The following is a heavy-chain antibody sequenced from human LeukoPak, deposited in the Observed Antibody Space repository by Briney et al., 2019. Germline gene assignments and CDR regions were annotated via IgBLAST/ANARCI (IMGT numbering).Heavy chain of an antibody. Sequence: KASETLSLTCTVSGGSISSYYWSWIRQPAGKGLEWIGRIYTSGSTHYNTSLKSRVTMSVDTSKNQFSLTLSSVTAADTAVYYCARGVEYCGGDCYDAFDIWGQGTMVTVSS. J-gene: IGHJ3*02. CDR3: ARGVEYCGGDCYDAFDI. CDR1: GGSISSYY. V-gene: IGHV4-4*07. D-gene: IGHD2-21*02. CDR2: IYTSGST.